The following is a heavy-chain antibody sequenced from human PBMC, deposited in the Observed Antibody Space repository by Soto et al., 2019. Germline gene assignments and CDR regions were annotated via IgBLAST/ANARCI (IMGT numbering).Heavy chain of an antibody. J-gene: IGHJ4*02. D-gene: IGHD2-8*02. CDR2: IYYSGST. CDR3: ARDKITGLFDY. CDR1: GVSISSSIYY. Sequence: SETLSLTCTFSGVSISSSIYYLGWIRQPPGKGLEWIGSIYYSGSTYYNPSLKSRVTISVDTSKNQFSLKLTSVTAADTAVYYCARDKITGLFDYWGQGTLVTVSS. V-gene: IGHV4-39*07.